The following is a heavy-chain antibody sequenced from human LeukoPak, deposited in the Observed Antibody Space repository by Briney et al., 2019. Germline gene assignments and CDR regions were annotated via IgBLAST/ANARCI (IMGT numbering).Heavy chain of an antibody. J-gene: IGHJ4*02. CDR2: IYYSGGT. CDR3: ARDWELGY. D-gene: IGHD1-26*01. Sequence: SETLSLTCTVPGGSVSSYYWNWIRQPPGKGLEWIENIYYSGGTNYNPSLKTRVTISLDTSKNQFSLKLSSVTAADTAVYYCARDWELGYWGQGTLVTVSS. CDR1: GGSVSSYY. V-gene: IGHV4-59*02.